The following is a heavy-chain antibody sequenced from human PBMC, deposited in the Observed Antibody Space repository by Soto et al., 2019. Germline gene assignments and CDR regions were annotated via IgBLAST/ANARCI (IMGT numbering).Heavy chain of an antibody. CDR2: ISYDGSNK. Sequence: QVQLVEPGGGVVQPGRSLRLSYWVRQAPGKGLEWVAVISYDGSNKYYADSVKGRFTISRDNSKNTLYLQMNSLRAEDTAVYYCARGLSDNHYYYGMDVWGQGTTVTVSS. D-gene: IGHD1-1*01. J-gene: IGHJ6*02. CDR3: ARGLSDNHYYYGMDV. V-gene: IGHV3-30-3*01.